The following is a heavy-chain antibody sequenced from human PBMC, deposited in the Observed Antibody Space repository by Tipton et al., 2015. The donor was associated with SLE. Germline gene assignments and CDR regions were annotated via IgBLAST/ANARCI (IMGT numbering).Heavy chain of an antibody. J-gene: IGHJ6*03. CDR3: ARDRVPAIISQSGYMDV. CDR2: IYHSGAT. Sequence: TLSLTCTVSGGSISTSGYFWSWIRQRPGKGLEWIGYIYHSGATYYNLSLKNRVTISIDTSKNQFSLRLTSVTAADTAVYFCARDRVPAIISQSGYMDVWSNGTTVTVSS. D-gene: IGHD2-2*01. CDR1: GGSISTSGYF. V-gene: IGHV4-31*03.